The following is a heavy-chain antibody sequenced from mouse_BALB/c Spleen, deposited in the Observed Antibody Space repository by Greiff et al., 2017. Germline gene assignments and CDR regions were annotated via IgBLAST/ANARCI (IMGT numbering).Heavy chain of an antibody. Sequence: VQGVESGPGLVAPSQSLSITCTVSGFSLTSYGVHWVRQPPGKGLEWLGVIWAGGSTNYNSALMSRLSISKDNSKSQVFLKMNSLQTDDTAMYYCARDRSYGSSPSYWYFDVWAQGPRSPSPQ. CDR2: IWAGGST. CDR3: ARDRSYGSSPSYWYFDV. V-gene: IGHV2-9*02. CDR1: GFSLTSYG. J-gene: IGHJ1*01. D-gene: IGHD1-1*01.